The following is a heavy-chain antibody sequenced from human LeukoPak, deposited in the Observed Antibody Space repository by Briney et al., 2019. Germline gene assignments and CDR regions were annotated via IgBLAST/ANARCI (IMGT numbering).Heavy chain of an antibody. Sequence: ASVKVSCKASGGTFSSYAISWVRQAPGQGLEWMGGIIPIFGTANYAQKFQGRVTITTDESTSTAYMELSSLRSEDTAVYYCARDGAIAAAGTVYNWFDPWGQGTLVTVSS. J-gene: IGHJ5*02. CDR1: GGTFSSYA. V-gene: IGHV1-69*05. CDR3: ARDGAIAAAGTVYNWFDP. CDR2: IIPIFGTA. D-gene: IGHD6-13*01.